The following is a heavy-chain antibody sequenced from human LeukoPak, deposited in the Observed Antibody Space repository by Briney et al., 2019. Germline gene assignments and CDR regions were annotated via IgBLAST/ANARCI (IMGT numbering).Heavy chain of an antibody. CDR1: GFTFDDYG. CDR2: INWNGGST. CDR3: ARDLYSSSSGPYY. Sequence: PGGSLRLSCAASGFTFDDYGMSWVRQAPGKGLECVSGINWNGGSTGYADSVKGRFTIYRDNATTSLYLQMNSLRAEDTALYYCARDLYSSSSGPYYWGQGTLVTVSS. V-gene: IGHV3-20*04. J-gene: IGHJ4*02. D-gene: IGHD6-6*01.